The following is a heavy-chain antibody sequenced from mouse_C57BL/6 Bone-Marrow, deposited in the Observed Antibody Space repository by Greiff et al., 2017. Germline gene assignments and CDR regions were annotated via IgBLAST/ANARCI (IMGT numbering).Heavy chain of an antibody. Sequence: VQLQQPGAELVRPGSSVKLSCKASGYTFTSYWMDWVKQRPGQGLEWIGNIYPADSETHYNQKFKDKATLTVDKSSSTAYMQLSSLTSEDSAVYYWASSYGYDRDYFDYWGQGTTLTVSS. J-gene: IGHJ2*01. CDR2: IYPADSET. CDR1: GYTFTSYW. V-gene: IGHV1-61*01. CDR3: ASSYGYDRDYFDY. D-gene: IGHD2-2*01.